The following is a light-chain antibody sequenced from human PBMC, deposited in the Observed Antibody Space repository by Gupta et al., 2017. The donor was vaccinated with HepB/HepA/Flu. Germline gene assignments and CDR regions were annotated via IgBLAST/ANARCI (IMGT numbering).Light chain of an antibody. CDR2: EVS. V-gene: IGLV2-14*01. Sequence: QSALTQPPSVSGSTGQSNTVTCTGSIAVIGRYDYVSWYQQYPGKAPKLILSEVSNRPSGISDRFFGSKSGNTASLTISGLQAEDEADYYCSSQGSTTFFGSGTHVIVL. CDR1: IAVIGRYDY. J-gene: IGLJ1*01. CDR3: SSQGSTTF.